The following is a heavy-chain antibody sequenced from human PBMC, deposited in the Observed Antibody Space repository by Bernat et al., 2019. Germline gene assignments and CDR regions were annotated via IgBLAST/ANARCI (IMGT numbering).Heavy chain of an antibody. J-gene: IGHJ4*02. CDR3: AKPPFGVVNG. Sequence: EVQLLESGGGLVQPGGSLRLSCAASGFTFISYAMSWVRQAPGKGLEWVSAISGSGGSTYYADSVKGRFTSSRDNSKSTLYLQMNSLRAEDTAVYYCAKPPFGVVNGWGQGTLVTVSS. CDR2: ISGSGGST. V-gene: IGHV3-23*01. D-gene: IGHD3-3*01. CDR1: GFTFISYA.